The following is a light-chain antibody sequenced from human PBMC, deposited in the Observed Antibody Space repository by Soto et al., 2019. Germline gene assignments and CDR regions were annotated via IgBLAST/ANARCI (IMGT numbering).Light chain of an antibody. Sequence: ESVLTQSPGTLSLSPGERATLSCRASQSVISTYLAWYQQRPGQAPRLLIYDASTRATGIPARFSGSGSGTDFTLTISSLEPEDFAVYYCQHRNNRPFSFGPGTKVDIK. CDR1: QSVISTY. J-gene: IGKJ3*01. CDR2: DAS. V-gene: IGKV3-11*01. CDR3: QHRNNRPFS.